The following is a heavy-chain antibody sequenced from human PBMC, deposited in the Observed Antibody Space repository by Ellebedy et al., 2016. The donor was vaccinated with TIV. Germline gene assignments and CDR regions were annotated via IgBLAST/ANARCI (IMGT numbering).Heavy chain of an antibody. D-gene: IGHD1-14*01. CDR2: VKEDGNEQ. V-gene: IGHV3-7*03. Sequence: PGGSLRLSCATSGFNLRSFWMSWVRQAPGKGLEWVANVKEDGNEQYYVDSVKGRFTISRDNAKNSLYLQMNSLRAEYTAVYYCVRDIFTAPGYGMDVWGQGTTVTVAS. CDR1: GFNLRSFW. CDR3: VRDIFTAPGYGMDV. J-gene: IGHJ6*02.